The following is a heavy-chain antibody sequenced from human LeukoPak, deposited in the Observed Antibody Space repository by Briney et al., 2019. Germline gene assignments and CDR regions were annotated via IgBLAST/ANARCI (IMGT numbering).Heavy chain of an antibody. CDR2: ISAYNGNT. Sequence: ASVKVSCKASGYTFTSYAMNWVRQAPGQGLEWMGWISAYNGNTNYAQKLQGRVTMTTDTSTSTAYMELRSLRSDDTAVYYCARDISDSSGPNWFDPWGQGTLVTVSS. J-gene: IGHJ5*02. CDR3: ARDISDSSGPNWFDP. CDR1: GYTFTSYA. D-gene: IGHD3-22*01. V-gene: IGHV1-18*01.